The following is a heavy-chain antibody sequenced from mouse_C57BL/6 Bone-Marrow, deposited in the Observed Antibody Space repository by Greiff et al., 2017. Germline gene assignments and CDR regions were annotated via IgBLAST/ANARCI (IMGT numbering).Heavy chain of an antibody. CDR2: IDPEAGVT. CDR1: GFNIKDYY. V-gene: IGHV14-2*01. Sequence: EVQGVESGAELVKPGASVKLSCTASGFNIKDYYMHWVKQRNEQGLAWIGRIDPEAGVTKYAPKFKGKATITADTSSNTAYLQLSSLTSEDTAVYYCARSYGGYYVWYFDVWGTGTTVTVSS. D-gene: IGHD2-3*01. J-gene: IGHJ1*03. CDR3: ARSYGGYYVWYFDV.